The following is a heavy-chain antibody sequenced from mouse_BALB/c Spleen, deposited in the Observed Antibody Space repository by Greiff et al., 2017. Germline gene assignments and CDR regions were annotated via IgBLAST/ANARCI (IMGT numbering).Heavy chain of an antibody. Sequence: EVQLVESGGGLVKPGGSLKLSCAASGFTFSSYAMSWVRQSPEKRLEWVAEISSGGSYTYYPDTVTGRFTISRDNAKNTLYLEMSSLRSEDTAMYYCARDRGTTVAARFAYWGQGTLVTVSA. CDR3: ARDRGTTVAARFAY. D-gene: IGHD1-1*01. CDR2: ISSGGSYT. CDR1: GFTFSSYA. V-gene: IGHV5-9-4*01. J-gene: IGHJ3*01.